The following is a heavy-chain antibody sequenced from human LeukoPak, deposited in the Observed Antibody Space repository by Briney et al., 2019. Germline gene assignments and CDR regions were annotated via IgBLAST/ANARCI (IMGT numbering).Heavy chain of an antibody. CDR2: IIPIFGTA. CDR1: GGTFSSYA. Sequence: SVKVSCKASGGTFSSYAISWVRQAPGQGLEWMGGIIPIFGTANYAQKFQGRVTITADESTSTAYMELSSLRSEDTAVYYCARPAATYSAAFDYWSQGTLVTVSS. D-gene: IGHD2-2*01. V-gene: IGHV1-69*13. J-gene: IGHJ4*02. CDR3: ARPAATYSAAFDY.